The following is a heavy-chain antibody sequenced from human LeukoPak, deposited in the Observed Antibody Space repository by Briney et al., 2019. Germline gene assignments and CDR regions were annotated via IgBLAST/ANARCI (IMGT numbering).Heavy chain of an antibody. D-gene: IGHD2-2*01. J-gene: IGHJ4*02. CDR2: IYYSGST. Sequence: KASETLSLTCPVSGGSVSSSRYYWGWIRQPPGKGLEWIGSIYYSGSTYYNPSLKSRVTISVDTSKNQFSLKLSSVTAADTAVYYCARRGSGVVVPAAMEYYFDYWGQGTLVTVSS. CDR1: GGSVSSSRYY. V-gene: IGHV4-39*01. CDR3: ARRGSGVVVPAAMEYYFDY.